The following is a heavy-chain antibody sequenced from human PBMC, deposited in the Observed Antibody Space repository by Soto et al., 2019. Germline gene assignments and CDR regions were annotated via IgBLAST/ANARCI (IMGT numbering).Heavy chain of an antibody. J-gene: IGHJ3*02. CDR1: GGSISSGGYY. CDR2: IYYSGST. D-gene: IGHD3-3*01. Sequence: SETLSLTCTVSGGSISSGGYYWSWIRQHPGKGLEWIGYIYYSGSTYYNPSLKSRVTISVDTSKNQFSLKLSSVTAADTAVYYCARDGDFWSGYRSAFDIWGQGTMVTVSS. V-gene: IGHV4-31*03. CDR3: ARDGDFWSGYRSAFDI.